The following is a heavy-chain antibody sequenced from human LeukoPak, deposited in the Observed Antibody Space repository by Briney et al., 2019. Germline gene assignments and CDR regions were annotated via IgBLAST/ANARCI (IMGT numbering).Heavy chain of an antibody. D-gene: IGHD3-10*01. V-gene: IGHV5-51*01. CDR3: AREGYGSGSYKFHFDY. CDR1: GYTFTTYW. CDR2: IYPGDSDT. J-gene: IGHJ4*02. Sequence: GESLKISCKASGYTFTTYWIGWVRQMPGKGLEWMGIIYPGDSDTRYSPSFQGQVTISADKSISTAYLQWSSLKASDTAMYYCAREGYGSGSYKFHFDYWGQGTLVTVSS.